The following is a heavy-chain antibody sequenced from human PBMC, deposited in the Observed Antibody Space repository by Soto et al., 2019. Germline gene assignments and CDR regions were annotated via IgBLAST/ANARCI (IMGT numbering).Heavy chain of an antibody. D-gene: IGHD3-3*01. CDR1: GGYISSSSYY. V-gene: IGHV4-39*01. CDR3: ASFLFVGPFDY. J-gene: IGHJ4*02. Sequence: SETLSLTCTVSGGYISSSSYYWGWIRQPPGKGLEWIGSIYYSGSTYYNPSPKSRVTISVDTSKNQFSLKLSSVTAADTAVYYCASFLFVGPFDYWGQGTLVTVSS. CDR2: IYYSGST.